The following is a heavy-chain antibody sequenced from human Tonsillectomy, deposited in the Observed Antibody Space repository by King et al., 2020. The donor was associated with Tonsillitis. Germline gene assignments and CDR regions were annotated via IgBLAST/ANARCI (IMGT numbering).Heavy chain of an antibody. CDR3: VRSHGGY. CDR1: GGAISSYY. J-gene: IGHJ4*02. V-gene: IGHV4-59*01. CDR2: ISNNWIT. D-gene: IGHD3-10*01. Sequence: QLQESGPGLVKPSETLSLICSVSGGAISSYYWMWIRQAPGQGLEWIGQISNNWITNYIPSFQSRVTISTDTSKNQISLKISSVSAADTAVYYCVRSHGGYWGQGILVIVSS.